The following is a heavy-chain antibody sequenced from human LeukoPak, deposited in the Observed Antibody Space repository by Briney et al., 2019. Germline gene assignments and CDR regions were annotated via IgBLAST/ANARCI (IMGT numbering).Heavy chain of an antibody. CDR3: AKNSLRNYDSSGYYY. CDR1: GFTFSSYA. CDR2: ISGSGGST. V-gene: IGHV3-23*01. D-gene: IGHD3-22*01. Sequence: PGGSLRLSCAASGFTFSSYAMSWVRQAPGKGLEWVSAISGSGGSTHYADSVKGRFTISRDNSKNTLYLQMNSLRAEDTAVYYCAKNSLRNYDSSGYYYWGQGTLVTVSS. J-gene: IGHJ4*02.